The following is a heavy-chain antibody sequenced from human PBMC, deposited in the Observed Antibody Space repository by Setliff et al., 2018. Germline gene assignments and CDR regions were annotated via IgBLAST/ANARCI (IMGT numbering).Heavy chain of an antibody. V-gene: IGHV4-61*02. CDR2: LHTSGST. CDR1: GGSISSGSYY. D-gene: IGHD1-26*01. CDR3: ARDITMVGATDY. J-gene: IGHJ4*02. Sequence: PSETLSLTCAVSGGSISSGSYYWSWIRQPAGKGLEWVGRLHTSGSTNYNPSLKGRVTISVDMSKNQFSLNLSSVTAADTAGYFCARDITMVGATDYWGQGTLVTVSS.